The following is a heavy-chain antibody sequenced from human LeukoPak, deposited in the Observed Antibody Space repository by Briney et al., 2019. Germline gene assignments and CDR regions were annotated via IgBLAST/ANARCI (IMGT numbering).Heavy chain of an antibody. J-gene: IGHJ3*02. D-gene: IGHD3-16*01. Sequence: GESLKIACQGSGYSFTSYWIGWVRQMPGKGLEWMGIIYPGDSDTRYSPSSQGQVTISADKSISTAYLQWSSLKASDSAVYYCARPCGPGRFDAFEIWGQRTMVTVSS. V-gene: IGHV5-51*01. CDR2: IYPGDSDT. CDR3: ARPCGPGRFDAFEI. CDR1: GYSFTSYW.